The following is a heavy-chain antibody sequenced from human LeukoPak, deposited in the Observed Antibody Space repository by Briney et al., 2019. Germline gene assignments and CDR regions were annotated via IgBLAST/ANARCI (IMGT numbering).Heavy chain of an antibody. CDR3: ARVPRYYGSGRLSYYYYYGMDV. CDR2: INHSGST. D-gene: IGHD3-10*01. CDR1: GGSFSGYY. J-gene: IGHJ6*02. V-gene: IGHV4-34*01. Sequence: SETLSLTCAVYGGSFSGYYWSWIRQPPGKGLEWIGEINHSGSTNYNPSLKSRVTISVDTSKNQFSLKLSSVTAADTAVYYCARVPRYYGSGRLSYYYYYGMDVWGQGTTVTVSS.